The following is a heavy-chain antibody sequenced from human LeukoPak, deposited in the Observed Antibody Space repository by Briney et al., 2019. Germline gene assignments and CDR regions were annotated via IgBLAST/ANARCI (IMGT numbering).Heavy chain of an antibody. CDR1: GFTFSSYG. Sequence: GSLRLSCAASGFTFSSYGMHWVRQAPGKGLEWVAVISYDGSNKYYADSVKGRFTISRDNSKNTLYLQMNGLRAEDTAVYYCARFSSGTAFDPWGQGTLVTVSS. J-gene: IGHJ5*02. V-gene: IGHV3-30*03. CDR3: ARFSSGTAFDP. D-gene: IGHD6-19*01. CDR2: ISYDGSNK.